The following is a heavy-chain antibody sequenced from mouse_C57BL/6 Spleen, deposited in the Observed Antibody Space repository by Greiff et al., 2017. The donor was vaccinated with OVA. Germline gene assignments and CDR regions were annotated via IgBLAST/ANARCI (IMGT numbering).Heavy chain of an antibody. J-gene: IGHJ4*01. CDR1: GYTFTDYY. CDR2: INPNNGGT. Sequence: EVKLQQSGPELVKPGASVKISCKASGYTFTDYYMNWVKQSHGKSLEWIGDINPNNGGTSYNQKFKGKATLTVDKSSSTAYMELRSLTSEDSAVYYCGRYYAMDYWGQGTSVTVSS. V-gene: IGHV1-26*01. CDR3: GRYYAMDY.